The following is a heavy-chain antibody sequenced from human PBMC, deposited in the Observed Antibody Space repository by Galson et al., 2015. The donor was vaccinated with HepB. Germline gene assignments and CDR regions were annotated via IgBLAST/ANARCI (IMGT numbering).Heavy chain of an antibody. CDR3: ARVPAAVYYYYMDV. J-gene: IGHJ6*03. Sequence: SVKVSCKASGGTFSSYAISWVRQAPGQGLEWMGGIIPILGIANYAQKFQGRVTITADKSTSTAYMELSSLRSEDTAVYYCARVPAAVYYYYMDVWGQGTTVTVSS. D-gene: IGHD2-2*01. V-gene: IGHV1-69*10. CDR1: GGTFSSYA. CDR2: IIPILGIA.